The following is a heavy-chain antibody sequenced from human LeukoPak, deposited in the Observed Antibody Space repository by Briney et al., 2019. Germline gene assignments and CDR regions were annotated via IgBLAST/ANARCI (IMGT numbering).Heavy chain of an antibody. D-gene: IGHD3-3*01. CDR1: GFTFSSYS. CDR3: VRYWRENYGMDV. J-gene: IGHJ6*02. Sequence: GGSLRLSCAASGFTFSSYSMNWVRQAPGKGLEWVSYISSSYSSSTIYYAASVKGRFTISRDNSKNELYVQMNSLRAEDTAVYYCVRYWRENYGMDVWGQGTTVTVSS. CDR2: ISSSYSSSTI. V-gene: IGHV3-48*01.